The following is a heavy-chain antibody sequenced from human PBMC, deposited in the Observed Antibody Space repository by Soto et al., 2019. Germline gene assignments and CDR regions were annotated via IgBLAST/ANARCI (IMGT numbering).Heavy chain of an antibody. CDR3: TRRGGDSGWGAFDV. D-gene: IGHD4-17*01. J-gene: IGHJ3*01. CDR2: LSPSGADT. CDR1: GFTFTNYA. V-gene: IGHV3-23*01. Sequence: QSGGSLRLSCAVSGFTFTNYAMTWVRQAPGKGLEWVSTLSPSGADTYYADSVKGRFTISRDISKNTLFLQMNSLRAEDTAVYFCTRRGGDSGWGAFDVWGQGTMVTVSS.